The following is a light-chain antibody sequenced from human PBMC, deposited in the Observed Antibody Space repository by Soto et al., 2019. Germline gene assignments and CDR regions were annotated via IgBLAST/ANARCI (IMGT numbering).Light chain of an antibody. CDR1: QTVDSN. J-gene: IGKJ1*01. CDR3: QQYNDWPT. V-gene: IGKV3-15*01. CDR2: GAS. Sequence: EIVLTQSPATLSVSPGERVSLSCRASQTVDSNLAWYQQKPGQAPRLLIYGASTRATGIPDRFSGSESGTEFTLTISSLQSADFAVYYCQQYNDWPTSGQGTKVEIK.